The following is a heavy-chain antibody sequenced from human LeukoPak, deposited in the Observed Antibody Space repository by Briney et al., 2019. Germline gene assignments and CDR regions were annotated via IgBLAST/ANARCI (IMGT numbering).Heavy chain of an antibody. Sequence: GGSLRLSCAASGFTFSSYAMHWVRQAPGKGLEWVAVISYDGSNKYYADSVKGRFTISRDNSKNTLYLQMNSLRAEDTAVYYCARDFLGGIWSGYYTTGYFDYWGQGTLVTVSS. CDR2: ISYDGSNK. J-gene: IGHJ4*02. D-gene: IGHD3-3*01. CDR1: GFTFSSYA. V-gene: IGHV3-30-3*01. CDR3: ARDFLGGIWSGYYTTGYFDY.